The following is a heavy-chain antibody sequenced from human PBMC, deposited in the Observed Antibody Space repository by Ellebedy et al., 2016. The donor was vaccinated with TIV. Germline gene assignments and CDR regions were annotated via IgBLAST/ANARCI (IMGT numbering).Heavy chain of an antibody. D-gene: IGHD3-10*02. CDR3: ARASFYDVDLSGWYFDF. CDR1: GFTVSTNY. Sequence: GESLKISCAASGFTVSTNYMTWVRQAPGKGLEWVSLISSGDSTYYADSVKGRFIISSDNSENTLYLQINSLRAEDTAVYYCARASFYDVDLSGWYFDFWGRGTLVSVSS. CDR2: ISSGDST. J-gene: IGHJ2*01. V-gene: IGHV3-66*01.